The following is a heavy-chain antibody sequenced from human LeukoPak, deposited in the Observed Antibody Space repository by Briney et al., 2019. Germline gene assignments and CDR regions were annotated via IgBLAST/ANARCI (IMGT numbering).Heavy chain of an antibody. CDR3: ARVRGYCSSTSCNNWFDP. D-gene: IGHD2-2*01. Sequence: SETLSLTCTVSGGSISSYYWSWIRQPPGKGLEWIGYIYYSGSTNYNPSLKSRVTISVDTSKNQFSLKLSSVTAADTAVYYRARVRGYCSSTSCNNWFDPWGQGTLVTVSS. V-gene: IGHV4-59*01. CDR1: GGSISSYY. J-gene: IGHJ5*02. CDR2: IYYSGST.